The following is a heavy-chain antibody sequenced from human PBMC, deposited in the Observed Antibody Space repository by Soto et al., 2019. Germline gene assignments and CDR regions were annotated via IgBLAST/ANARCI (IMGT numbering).Heavy chain of an antibody. CDR3: ARAYCSSTSCPYGMDV. V-gene: IGHV1-69*01. J-gene: IGHJ6*02. CDR1: GGTFSKYA. D-gene: IGHD2-2*01. Sequence: QVQLVQSGAEVKKPGSSLRVSCKASGGTFSKYAISWVRQAPGQGLEWMGGIMPIFGTIKYAQKFQGRVTITADESTSTAYMELSSLRSEDTAVYYCARAYCSSTSCPYGMDVWGQGTTVTVSS. CDR2: IMPIFGTI.